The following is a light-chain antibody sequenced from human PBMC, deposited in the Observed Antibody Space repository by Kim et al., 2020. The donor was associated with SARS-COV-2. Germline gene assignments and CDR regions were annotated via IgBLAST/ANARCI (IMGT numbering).Light chain of an antibody. Sequence: ASLGDRVTITCRTTQSLSSHLNWYQQKPGRAPKLLISAASTLQGGVPSRFSGSGSETDFTLTISSLQPDDFATYFCQQSYITPFTFGPGTKVDIK. J-gene: IGKJ3*01. V-gene: IGKV1-39*01. CDR3: QQSYITPFT. CDR2: AAS. CDR1: QSLSSH.